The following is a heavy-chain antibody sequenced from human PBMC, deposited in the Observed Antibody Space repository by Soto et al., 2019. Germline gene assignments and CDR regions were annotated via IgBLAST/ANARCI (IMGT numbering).Heavy chain of an antibody. D-gene: IGHD6-13*01. Sequence: QVQLVQSGAEVRNPGASVKVSCKASGYTFNMYYMHWVRQAPGQGLEWMGVINPNGDSTTYAQKFQGRLTMTRDTCTSTVYMDLTSLRSEETAVYYCAREGAAAATMFDNWGQGTLVTVSS. CDR2: INPNGDST. CDR1: GYTFNMYY. J-gene: IGHJ4*02. V-gene: IGHV1-46*02. CDR3: AREGAAAATMFDN.